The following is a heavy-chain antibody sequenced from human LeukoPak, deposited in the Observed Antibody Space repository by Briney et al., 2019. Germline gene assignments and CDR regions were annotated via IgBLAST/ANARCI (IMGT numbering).Heavy chain of an antibody. V-gene: IGHV1-69*01. CDR1: GGTFSSYA. D-gene: IGHD3-16*02. J-gene: IGHJ6*02. CDR3: ARAPTSTVIYGMDV. Sequence: ASVKVSCKASGGTFSSYAISWVRQAPGQGLEWMGGIIPIFGTANYAQKFQGRVTITADESTSTAYMELSSLRSEDTAVYYCARAPTSTVIYGMDVWGQGATVTVSS. CDR2: IIPIFGTA.